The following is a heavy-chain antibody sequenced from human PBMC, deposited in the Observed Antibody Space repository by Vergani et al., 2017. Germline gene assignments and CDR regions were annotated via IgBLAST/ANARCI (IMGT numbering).Heavy chain of an antibody. CDR3: ARDTPSRYSSSQIDY. J-gene: IGHJ4*02. Sequence: QVQLVESGGGVVQPGRSLRLSCAASGFTFSSYGMHWVRQAPGKGLEWVAVISYDGSNKYYADSVKGRFTISRDNSKNTLYLQMNSLRAEDTAVYYCARDTPSRYSSSQIDYWGQGTLVTVSS. V-gene: IGHV3-30*03. CDR1: GFTFSSYG. CDR2: ISYDGSNK. D-gene: IGHD6-13*01.